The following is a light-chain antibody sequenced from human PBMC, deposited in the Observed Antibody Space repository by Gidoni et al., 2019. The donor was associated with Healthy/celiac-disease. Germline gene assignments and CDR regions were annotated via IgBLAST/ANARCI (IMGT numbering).Light chain of an antibody. V-gene: IGKV1-5*03. CDR1: QSISNW. Sequence: HLPQSPSTLSASVGDRVTITCRASQSISNWLAWYQQKPGKAPNLLIYKASNLESGVPSRFSGSGSGTEFTLTISSLQPDDFATYYCQQYNDYPAWTFGQGTKVEIK. J-gene: IGKJ1*01. CDR2: KAS. CDR3: QQYNDYPAWT.